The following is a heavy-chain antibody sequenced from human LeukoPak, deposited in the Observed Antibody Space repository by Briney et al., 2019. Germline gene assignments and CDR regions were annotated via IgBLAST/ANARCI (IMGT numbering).Heavy chain of an antibody. CDR1: GFTFSSYA. CDR2: ISYDGSNK. D-gene: IGHD2-2*01. V-gene: IGHV3-30-3*01. Sequence: GRSLRLSCAASGFTFSSYAMLWVRQAPGKGLEWVAVISYDGSNKYYADSVKGRFTISRDNSKNTLYLQMNSLRAEDTAVYYCARDCSSTSCYGFDYWGQGTLVTVSS. CDR3: ARDCSSTSCYGFDY. J-gene: IGHJ4*02.